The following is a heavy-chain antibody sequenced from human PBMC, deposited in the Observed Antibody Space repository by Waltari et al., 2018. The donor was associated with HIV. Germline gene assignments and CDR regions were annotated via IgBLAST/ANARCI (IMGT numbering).Heavy chain of an antibody. V-gene: IGHV3-20*04. CDR1: GFIFDDSG. Sequence: EVQLVESGGRVVRPGGSLRLPCAASGFIFDDSGMYWVRQAPGKGLEWISGIDWSGDTTRYGDSVKGRFTISRDNAKSSLYLQMNSLRVEDTALYYCARDGNVLSGGYNWFDPWGQGTLVIVSS. D-gene: IGHD1-1*01. CDR2: IDWSGDTT. CDR3: ARDGNVLSGGYNWFDP. J-gene: IGHJ5*02.